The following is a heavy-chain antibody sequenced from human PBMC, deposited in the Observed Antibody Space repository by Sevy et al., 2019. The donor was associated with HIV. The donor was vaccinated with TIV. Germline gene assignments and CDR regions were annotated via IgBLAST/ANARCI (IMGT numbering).Heavy chain of an antibody. J-gene: IGHJ4*02. D-gene: IGHD6-19*01. CDR1: GFIFGDYS. V-gene: IGHV3-48*02. CDR3: ARDRSGWHFIDY. CDR2: IGTGSRPI. Sequence: GGSLRLSCAGTGFIFGDYSMNWVRQAPGKGLEWVSYIGTGSRPIYYADSVKGRFTISRDDAKNSLYLQMNSLRDEDTAVYYCARDRSGWHFIDYWGQGTLVTVSS.